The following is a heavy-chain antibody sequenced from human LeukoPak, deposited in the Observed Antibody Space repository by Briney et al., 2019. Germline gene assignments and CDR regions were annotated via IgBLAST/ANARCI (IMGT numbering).Heavy chain of an antibody. D-gene: IGHD4-23*01. J-gene: IGHJ4*02. CDR1: GGSFSGYY. Sequence: PSETLSLTCAAYGGSFSGYYWSWIRQPPGKGLEWIGEINHSGSTNYNPSLKSRVTISVDTSKNQFSLKLSSVTAADTAVYYCARGYDYGGNSGGFDYWGQGTLVTVSS. CDR3: ARGYDYGGNSGGFDY. V-gene: IGHV4-34*01. CDR2: INHSGST.